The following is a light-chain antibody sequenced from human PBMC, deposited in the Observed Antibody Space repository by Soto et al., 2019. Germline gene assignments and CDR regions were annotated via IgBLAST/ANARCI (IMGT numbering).Light chain of an antibody. J-gene: IGLJ2*01. V-gene: IGLV2-23*02. CDR3: CSYAGIRGWI. CDR2: EVN. Sequence: QSALTQPASVSGSPGQSITISCTGTTSDVGNFDLVSWYQRHPGKAPQLIIYEVNKRPSGVSNRFSGSKSGNTASLTISGLQAEDEADYSCCSYAGIRGWIFGGGTQLTVL. CDR1: TSDVGNFDL.